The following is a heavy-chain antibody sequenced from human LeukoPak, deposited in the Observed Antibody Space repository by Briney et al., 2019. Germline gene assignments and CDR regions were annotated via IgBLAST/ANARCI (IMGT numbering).Heavy chain of an antibody. CDR1: GGTFSSYA. V-gene: IGHV1-69*05. Sequence: SVKVCCKASGGTFSSYAISWVRQAPGQGLEWMGGIIPIFGTANYAQKFQGRVTITTDESTSTAYMELSSLRSEDTAVYYCARVGPSGSYYGSLGYWGQGTLVTVSS. J-gene: IGHJ4*02. CDR3: ARVGPSGSYYGSLGY. CDR2: IIPIFGTA. D-gene: IGHD1-26*01.